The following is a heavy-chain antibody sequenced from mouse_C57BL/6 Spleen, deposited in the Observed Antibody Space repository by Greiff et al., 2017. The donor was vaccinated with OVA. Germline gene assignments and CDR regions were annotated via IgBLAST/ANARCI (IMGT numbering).Heavy chain of an antibody. V-gene: IGHV10-3*01. CDR1: GFTFNTYA. D-gene: IGHD1-1*01. Sequence: DVKLVESGGGLVQPKGSLKLSCAASGFTFNTYAMHWVRQAPGQGLEWVARIRSKSSNYATYYADSVKDRFTISRDDSQSMLYLQMNNLKTEDTAMDYCVRGYYVSSSDAMDDWGKGTSVTVSS. CDR3: VRGYYVSSSDAMDD. CDR2: IRSKSSNYAT. J-gene: IGHJ4*01.